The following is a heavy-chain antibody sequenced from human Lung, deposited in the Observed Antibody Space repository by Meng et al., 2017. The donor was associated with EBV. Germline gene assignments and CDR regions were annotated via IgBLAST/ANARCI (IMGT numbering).Heavy chain of an antibody. V-gene: IGHV1-18*01. CDR3: ARNRPRGVATGANWFDP. CDR2: ISAYNGNT. CDR1: GYTFTSYG. Sequence: QVQIVQSGAGVKKPGASVKVSCKASGYTFTSYGISWVRQAPGQGLEWMGWISAYNGNTNYAQKLQGRVTMTTDTSTSTAYMELRSLRSDDTAVYYCARNRPRGVATGANWFDPWGQGTLVTVSS. D-gene: IGHD5-12*01. J-gene: IGHJ5*02.